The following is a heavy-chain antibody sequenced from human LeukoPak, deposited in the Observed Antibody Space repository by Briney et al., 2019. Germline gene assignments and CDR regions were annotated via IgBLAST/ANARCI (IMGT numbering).Heavy chain of an antibody. V-gene: IGHV4-59*08. J-gene: IGHJ4*02. CDR1: GGSISSYY. D-gene: IGHD3-9*01. CDR3: ARRGDILTGLYFDY. CDR2: IYYSGST. Sequence: SETLSLTCTVSGGSISSYYWSWIRQPPGKGLEWTGYIYYSGSTNYNPSLKSRVTISVDTSKNQFSLKLSSVTAADTAVYYCARRGDILTGLYFDYWGQGTLVTVSS.